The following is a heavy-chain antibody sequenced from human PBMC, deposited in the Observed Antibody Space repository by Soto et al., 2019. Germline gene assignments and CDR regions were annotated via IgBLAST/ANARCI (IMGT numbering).Heavy chain of an antibody. J-gene: IGHJ3*01. CDR3: AEGSAYDGFNV. CDR1: GFTFNTYS. V-gene: IGHV3-48*02. Sequence: GGSLRLSCAASGFTFNTYSMNWVRQAPGMGLEWVAYISSSSALIQYADSVKGRFTISRDNPENSLYLQMSSLREEDTAVYYCAEGSAYDGFNVWCQGTMVTVSS. CDR2: ISSSSALI. D-gene: IGHD1-26*01.